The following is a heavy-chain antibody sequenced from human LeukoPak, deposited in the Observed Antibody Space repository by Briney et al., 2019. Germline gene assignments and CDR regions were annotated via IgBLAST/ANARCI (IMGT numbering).Heavy chain of an antibody. CDR3: ARGGTY. CDR1: GFTFSSYE. V-gene: IGHV3-48*03. CDR2: ISSSGSTT. Sequence: PGGSLRLSYAASGFTFSSYEMNWVRQATGKGLEWVSYISSSGSTTYYADSVKGRFTISRDNAKTSLYLQMNSLRAEDTAVYYCARGGTYWGQGTLVTVSS. D-gene: IGHD1-1*01. J-gene: IGHJ4*02.